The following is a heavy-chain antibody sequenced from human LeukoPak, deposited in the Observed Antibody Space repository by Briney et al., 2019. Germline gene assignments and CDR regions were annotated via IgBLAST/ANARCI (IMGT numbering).Heavy chain of an antibody. CDR3: VREGFYGVDCPAYFDL. J-gene: IGHJ2*01. D-gene: IGHD2-21*02. CDR2: IDTGGGT. CDR1: GFTFSTFD. Sequence: GGSLRLSCAASGFTFSTFDMHWVRQTTGKGLEWVSAIDTGGGTYYPDSVRGRFTISSENASNSFYLQMNSLTAGDTAVYYCVREGFYGVDCPAYFDLWGRGTLVTVSS. V-gene: IGHV3-13*04.